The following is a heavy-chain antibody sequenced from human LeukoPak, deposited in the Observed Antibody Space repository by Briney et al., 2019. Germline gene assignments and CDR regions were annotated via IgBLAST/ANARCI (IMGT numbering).Heavy chain of an antibody. CDR1: GFTFSSYT. Sequence: GGSLRLSCAASGFTFSSYTMNWVRQAPGKGLERVSSISSSSSYIYYADSVKGRFTISRDNAKNSLYLQMNSLRADDTAVYYCARDSPWSGYYPYNWFDPWGQGTLVTVSS. D-gene: IGHD3-3*01. J-gene: IGHJ5*02. CDR3: ARDSPWSGYYPYNWFDP. CDR2: ISSSSSYI. V-gene: IGHV3-21*01.